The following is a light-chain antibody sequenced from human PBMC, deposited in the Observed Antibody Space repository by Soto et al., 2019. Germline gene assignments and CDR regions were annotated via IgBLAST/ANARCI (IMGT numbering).Light chain of an antibody. V-gene: IGKV2-28*01. J-gene: IGKJ3*01. Sequence: DIVMSQSPFSLPVTPGEPASISCRSSQSLLYSNGYTYLDWYLQKPVQSPQLLIYFGSNRASGVPERFTGSGSGTDFTLTISSVEPEDVGVYYCMQSLRTPLTFGPGTRVDVK. CDR2: FGS. CDR3: MQSLRTPLT. CDR1: QSLLYSNGYTY.